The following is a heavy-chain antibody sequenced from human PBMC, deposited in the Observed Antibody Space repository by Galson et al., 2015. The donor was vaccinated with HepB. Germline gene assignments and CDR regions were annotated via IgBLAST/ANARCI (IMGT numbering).Heavy chain of an antibody. J-gene: IGHJ4*02. Sequence: SLRLSCAASGFTFSSYAMSWVRQAPGKGLEWVSAISGSGGSTYYADSVKGRFTISRDNSKNTLYLQMNSLRAEDTAVYYCARDGGCYDSSGYYYFDYWGQGTLVTVSS. CDR3: ARDGGCYDSSGYYYFDY. V-gene: IGHV3-23*01. CDR2: ISGSGGST. D-gene: IGHD3-22*01. CDR1: GFTFSSYA.